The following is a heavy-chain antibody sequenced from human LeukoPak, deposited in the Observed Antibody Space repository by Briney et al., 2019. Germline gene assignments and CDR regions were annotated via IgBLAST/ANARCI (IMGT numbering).Heavy chain of an antibody. D-gene: IGHD5-12*01. Sequence: PGGSLRLSCAASGFTFSSYGMHWVRQAPGKGLEWVAVISYDGSNKYYADSVKGRFTISRDNSKNTLYLQMNSLRAEDTAVYYCAKDRGIVATMLDYWGQGTLVTVSS. CDR3: AKDRGIVATMLDY. CDR1: GFTFSSYG. V-gene: IGHV3-30*18. J-gene: IGHJ4*02. CDR2: ISYDGSNK.